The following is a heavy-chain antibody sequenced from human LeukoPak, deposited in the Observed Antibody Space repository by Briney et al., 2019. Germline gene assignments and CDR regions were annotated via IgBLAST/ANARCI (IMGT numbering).Heavy chain of an antibody. Sequence: PGGSLRLSCAASGFTFSDYYMSWIRQAPGKGLEWVSSIRQDGNEIYYVDSVKGRFTISRDNAKTSLYLQMNSLRAEDTAVYYCTRVTHYALDIWGQGTMVTVSS. J-gene: IGHJ3*02. CDR2: IRQDGNEI. CDR1: GFTFSDYY. V-gene: IGHV3-7*03. CDR3: TRVTHYALDI.